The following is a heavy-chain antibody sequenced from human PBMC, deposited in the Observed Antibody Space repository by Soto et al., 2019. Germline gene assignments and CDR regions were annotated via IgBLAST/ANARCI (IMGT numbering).Heavy chain of an antibody. CDR1: GVSISSGGYY. Sequence: SETLSLTCTVSGVSISSGGYYWIWVRQHPGKGLEWIGYIYYSGSTYYNPSLKSRVTISVDTSKNQFSLKLSSVTAADTAVYYCARARVRYYYFDYWGQGTLVTVSS. CDR2: IYYSGST. CDR3: ARARVRYYYFDY. J-gene: IGHJ4*02. V-gene: IGHV4-31*03. D-gene: IGHD3-16*02.